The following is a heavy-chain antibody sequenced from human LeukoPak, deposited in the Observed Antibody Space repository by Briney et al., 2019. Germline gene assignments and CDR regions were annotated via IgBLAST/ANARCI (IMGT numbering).Heavy chain of an antibody. CDR1: GFTFGAYT. CDR3: ARRSSGSPPYYFDY. V-gene: IGHV3-21*06. J-gene: IGHJ4*02. D-gene: IGHD1-26*01. CDR2: IFSRSESI. Sequence: GGSLRLSCAASGFTFGAYTINWVRQAPGKGLEWVSCIFSRSESILYADSVKGRFTISRDNAKNLLYLQMDSLRVEDTAVYYCARRSSGSPPYYFDYWGQGTLVTVSS.